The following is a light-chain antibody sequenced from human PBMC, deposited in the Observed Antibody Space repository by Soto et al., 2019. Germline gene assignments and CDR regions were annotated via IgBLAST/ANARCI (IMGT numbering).Light chain of an antibody. Sequence: DVRMTQSPSSLSASVGDTITITCRASRIVNTYLNWFQQKPGEPPRLLIYGASTLHDGVPSRVSGSGSGADFTLTISGLQPEEYASYHCQQTYSDISFGGGTKV. CDR2: GAS. CDR3: QQTYSDIS. V-gene: IGKV1-39*01. J-gene: IGKJ4*01. CDR1: RIVNTY.